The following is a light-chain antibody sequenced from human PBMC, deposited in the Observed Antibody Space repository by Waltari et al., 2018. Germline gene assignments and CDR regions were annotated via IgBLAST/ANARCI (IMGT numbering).Light chain of an antibody. CDR1: QSVGSSY. CDR3: QQYGSSPWT. V-gene: IGKV3-20*01. J-gene: IGKJ1*01. Sequence: EIVLTQSPGTLSLSPGERATLSCRATQSVGSSYLAWYQQRPGQAPRLLVYGASSRATGIPDRFSGSGSGTDFILTISRLEPEDFAVYYCQQYGSSPWTFGQGTKEEIK. CDR2: GAS.